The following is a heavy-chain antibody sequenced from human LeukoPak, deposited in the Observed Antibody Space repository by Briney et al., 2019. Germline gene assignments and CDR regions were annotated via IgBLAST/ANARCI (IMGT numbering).Heavy chain of an antibody. J-gene: IGHJ4*02. CDR1: GFTFSSYA. Sequence: GGSLRLSCAASGFTFSSYAMAWVRQTPGKGLEWVSALSGSGSATYYAESVEGRCVISRDNSKNTLYLQMNSLSAEDTAVYSCARVIRVLVLRSFDCPDYWGQGTLVTVSS. CDR2: LSGSGSAT. D-gene: IGHD3-9*01. V-gene: IGHV3-23*01. CDR3: ARVIRVLVLRSFDCPDY.